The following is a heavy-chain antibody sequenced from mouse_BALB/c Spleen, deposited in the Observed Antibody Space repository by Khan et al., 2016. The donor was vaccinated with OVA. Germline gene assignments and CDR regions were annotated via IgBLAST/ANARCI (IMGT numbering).Heavy chain of an antibody. J-gene: IGHJ4*01. V-gene: IGHV1S56*01. CDR1: GYTFTTYY. CDR2: IFPGNVNT. CDR3: AREGYLGGDAMDY. D-gene: IGHD2-2*01. Sequence: QVQLQQSGPDLVKPGTSVRISCKASGYTFTTYYIHWVKQRPGQGLEWIGWIFPGNVNTKYNEKFKGKATLTADKSSSTAHMQLSSLTSEDSAVYFCAREGYLGGDAMDYWGQGSSVTVSS.